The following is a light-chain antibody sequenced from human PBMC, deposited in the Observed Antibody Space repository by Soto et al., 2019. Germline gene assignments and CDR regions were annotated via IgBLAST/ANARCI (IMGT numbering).Light chain of an antibody. CDR3: QQYNDWPPRYT. V-gene: IGKV3-15*01. J-gene: IGKJ2*01. CDR2: GAS. Sequence: ELVSTHSPGPRSLAPLGRASLXCLANKSVSSNYLAWYQQKPGQAPRLLIYGASTRATDMPGTFSGRGSGTEFTLTISSLQSEDFAVYYCQQYNDWPPRYTFGQGTKVDIK. CDR1: KSVSSN.